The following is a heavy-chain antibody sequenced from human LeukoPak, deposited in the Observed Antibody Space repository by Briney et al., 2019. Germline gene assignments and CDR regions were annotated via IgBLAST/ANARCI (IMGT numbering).Heavy chain of an antibody. CDR3: ARGKLTVPAAGDEDYYYYMDV. CDR1: GGTFSSYA. J-gene: IGHJ6*03. D-gene: IGHD2-2*01. Sequence: SVKVSCKASGGTFSSYAISWVRQAPGQGLEWMGGIIPIFGTANYAQKFQGRVTITTDESTSTAYMELSSLRSEDTAVYYCARGKLTVPAAGDEDYYYYMDVWGKGTTVTVSS. V-gene: IGHV1-69*05. CDR2: IIPIFGTA.